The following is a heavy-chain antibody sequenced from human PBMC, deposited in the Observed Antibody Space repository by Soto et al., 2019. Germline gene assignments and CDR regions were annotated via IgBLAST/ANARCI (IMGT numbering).Heavy chain of an antibody. CDR1: GFTFSSYA. D-gene: IGHD2-15*01. V-gene: IGHV3-30-3*01. Sequence: VQLVESGGGVVQPGRSLRLSCAASGFTFSSYAMHWVRQAPGKGLEWVAVISSDGSNKYYADSVKGRFTISRDNSKNTLYLQMNSLRAEDTAVYYCARFKGCSGGTCYSYFDYWGQGTLVTVSS. CDR2: ISSDGSNK. CDR3: ARFKGCSGGTCYSYFDY. J-gene: IGHJ4*02.